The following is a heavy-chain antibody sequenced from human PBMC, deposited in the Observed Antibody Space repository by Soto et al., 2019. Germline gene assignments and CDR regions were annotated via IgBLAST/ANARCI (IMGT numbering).Heavy chain of an antibody. CDR2: IYGDGSRT. D-gene: IGHD6-19*01. Sequence: GGSLSLSCAASGFPFGSFWMHWVRQGPGKGLVWLSRIYGDGSRTTYADSVEGRFTISRDNAKNTVYLQMNSLRAEDTAVYYCARDRRVAGKKTQLDYWGQGTLVTVSS. CDR1: GFPFGSFW. CDR3: ARDRRVAGKKTQLDY. J-gene: IGHJ4*02. V-gene: IGHV3-74*01.